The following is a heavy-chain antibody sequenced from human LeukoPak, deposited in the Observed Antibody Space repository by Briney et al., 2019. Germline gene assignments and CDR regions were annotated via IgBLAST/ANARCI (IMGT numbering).Heavy chain of an antibody. V-gene: IGHV1-2*02. CDR3: ARDGVPAAAHYYYYYYMDV. CDR2: INPNSGGT. Sequence: ASVKVSCKASGYTFTGYYMRWVRQAPGQGLEWMGWINPNSGGTNYAQKFQGRVTMTRDTSISTAYMELSRLRSDDTAVYYCARDGVPAAAHYYYYYYMDVWGKGTTVTVSS. D-gene: IGHD2-2*01. J-gene: IGHJ6*03. CDR1: GYTFTGYY.